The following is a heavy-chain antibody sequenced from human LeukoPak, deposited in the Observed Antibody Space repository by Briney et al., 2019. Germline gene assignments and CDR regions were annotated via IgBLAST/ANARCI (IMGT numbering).Heavy chain of an antibody. Sequence: PGGFLRLSCAASGFTFSSYWMHWVRQAPGKGLVWVSRINSDGSSTNYADSVKGRFTISRDNAKNTLYLQMNSLRAEDTAVYFCAVPGSNWYPDDAFDIWGQGTMVTVSS. V-gene: IGHV3-74*01. J-gene: IGHJ3*02. CDR1: GFTFSSYW. CDR2: INSDGSST. CDR3: AVPGSNWYPDDAFDI. D-gene: IGHD6-13*01.